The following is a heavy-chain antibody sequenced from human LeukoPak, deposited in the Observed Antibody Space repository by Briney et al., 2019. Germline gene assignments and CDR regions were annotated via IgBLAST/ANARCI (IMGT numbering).Heavy chain of an antibody. J-gene: IGHJ4*02. CDR2: IYYSGST. CDR1: GGSISSGGYY. CDR3: ARVGWIREYYFDY. D-gene: IGHD5-18*01. V-gene: IGHV4-31*03. Sequence: SETLSLTCTVSGGSISSGGYYWSWIRQHPGKGLEWIGYIYYSGSTYYNPSLKSRVTISVDTSRNQFSLKLSSVTAADTAVYYCARVGWIREYYFDYWGQGALVTVSS.